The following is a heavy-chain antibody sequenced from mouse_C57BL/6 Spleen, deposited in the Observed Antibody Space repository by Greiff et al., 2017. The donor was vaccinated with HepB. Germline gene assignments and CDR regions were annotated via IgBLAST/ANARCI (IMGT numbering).Heavy chain of an antibody. CDR3: AAANLGRGWFAY. CDR2: INPNNGGT. Sequence: EVQLQQSGPELVKPGASVKISCKASGYTFTDYYMNWVKQSHGKSLEWIGDINPNNGGTSYNQKFKGKATLTVDKSSSTAYMELRSLTSEDSAVYYCAAANLGRGWFAYWGQGTLVTVSA. D-gene: IGHD6-1*01. V-gene: IGHV1-26*01. CDR1: GYTFTDYY. J-gene: IGHJ3*01.